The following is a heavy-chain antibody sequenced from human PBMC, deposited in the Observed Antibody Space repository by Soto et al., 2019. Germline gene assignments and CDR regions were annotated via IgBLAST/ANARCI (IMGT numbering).Heavy chain of an antibody. V-gene: IGHV3-7*01. CDR3: ARYLTGRENYFDY. J-gene: IGHJ4*02. D-gene: IGHD3-10*01. CDR1: GFTFSSYW. Sequence: GGSLRLSCAASGFTFSSYWMSWVRQAPGKGLEWVANIKQDGSEKYYVDSVKGRFTISRDNAKNSLYLQMNSLRAEDTAVYYCARYLTGRENYFDYWGQGTLVTVSS. CDR2: IKQDGSEK.